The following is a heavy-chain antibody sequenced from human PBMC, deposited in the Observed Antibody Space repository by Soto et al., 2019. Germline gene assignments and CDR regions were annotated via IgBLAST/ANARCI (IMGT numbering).Heavy chain of an antibody. CDR1: GGSISSYY. CDR3: ARAGITGSPVDY. V-gene: IGHV4-59*01. D-gene: IGHD1-20*01. Sequence: QVQLQESGPGLVKPSETLSLTCTVSGGSISSYYWSWIRQPPGKGLEWIGYIYYSGSTNYNPSLKRRVTISVDTSKSQFSLKLSSVTAADTAVYYCARAGITGSPVDYWGQGTLVTVSS. J-gene: IGHJ4*02. CDR2: IYYSGST.